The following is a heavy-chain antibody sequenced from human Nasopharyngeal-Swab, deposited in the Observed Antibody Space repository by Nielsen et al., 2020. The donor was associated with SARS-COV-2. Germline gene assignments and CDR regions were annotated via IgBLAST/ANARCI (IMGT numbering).Heavy chain of an antibody. CDR1: GFTFSSYA. Sequence: GGSLRLSCAASGFTFSSYAMSWVRQAPGKGLEWVSSISSSSSCIYYADSVKGRFTISRDNAKNSLYLQMNSLRAEDTAVYYCARDLGSTSSNRYYYYGMDVWGQGTTVTVSS. V-gene: IGHV3-21*01. CDR3: ARDLGSTSSNRYYYYGMDV. J-gene: IGHJ6*02. D-gene: IGHD2-2*01. CDR2: ISSSSSCI.